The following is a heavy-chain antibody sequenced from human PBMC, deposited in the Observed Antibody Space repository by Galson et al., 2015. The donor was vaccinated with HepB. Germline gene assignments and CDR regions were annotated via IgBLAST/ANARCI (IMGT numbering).Heavy chain of an antibody. CDR3: AKDRGYSYGHYYYYMDV. J-gene: IGHJ6*03. CDR2: ISYDGSNK. D-gene: IGHD5-18*01. V-gene: IGHV3-30*18. CDR1: GFTFSSYG. Sequence: SLRLSCAASGFTFSSYGMHWVRQAPGKGLEWVAVISYDGSNKYYADSVKGRFTISRDNSKNTLYLQMNSLRAEDTAVYYCAKDRGYSYGHYYYYMDVWGKGTTVTVSS.